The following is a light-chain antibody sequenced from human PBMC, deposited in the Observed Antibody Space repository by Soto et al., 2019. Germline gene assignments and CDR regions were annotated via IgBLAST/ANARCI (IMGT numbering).Light chain of an antibody. CDR1: QSVSSSY. V-gene: IGKV3-20*01. CDR3: QQYNNWPYS. CDR2: GAS. J-gene: IGKJ5*01. Sequence: EIVLTQSPGTLSLSPGERATLSCRASQSVSSSYLAWYQQKPGQAPRLLIYGASSRATGIPDRFSGSGSETDFTLTISGLQSEDSAVYFCQQYNNWPYSFGQGTRLEIK.